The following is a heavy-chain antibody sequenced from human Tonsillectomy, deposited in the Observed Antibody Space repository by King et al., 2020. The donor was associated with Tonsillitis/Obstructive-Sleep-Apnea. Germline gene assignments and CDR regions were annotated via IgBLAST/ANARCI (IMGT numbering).Heavy chain of an antibody. D-gene: IGHD2-2*02. V-gene: IGHV3-43*02. CDR3: AKALGGALCSTICYKCAFDI. J-gene: IGHJ3*02. Sequence: VQLVESGGGVVQPGGSLRLSCAVSGFTFDDYAMHWVRQAPGKGLEWVSLISGDGGSTYYADSVKGRFTISRDNSKNSLYLQMNSLRTEDTALYYCAKALGGALCSTICYKCAFDIWGQGTMVTVSS. CDR2: ISGDGGST. CDR1: GFTFDDYA.